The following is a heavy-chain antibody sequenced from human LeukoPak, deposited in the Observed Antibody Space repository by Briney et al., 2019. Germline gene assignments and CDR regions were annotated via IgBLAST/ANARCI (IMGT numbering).Heavy chain of an antibody. V-gene: IGHV4-34*01. CDR2: INHSGST. D-gene: IGHD4-17*01. J-gene: IGHJ4*02. Sequence: KTSETLSLTCAVYGGSFSEYYWTWIRQPPGKGLEWIGEINHSGSTNYNPSLKSRVTISVDTSKNQFSLRLSSVTAADTAVYYCARFRGNGVYNVNYWGQGTLVTVSS. CDR3: ARFRGNGVYNVNY. CDR1: GGSFSEYY.